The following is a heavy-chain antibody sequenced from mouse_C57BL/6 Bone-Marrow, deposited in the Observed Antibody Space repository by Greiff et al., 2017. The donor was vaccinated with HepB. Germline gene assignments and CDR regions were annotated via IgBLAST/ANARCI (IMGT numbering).Heavy chain of an antibody. CDR3: ARTGSATTVVDYFGD. CDR2: IYPGDGDT. Sequence: VQGVESGPELVKPGASVKISCKASGYAFSSSWMNWVKQRPGKGLEWIGRIYPGDGDTNYNGKFKGKATLTADKSSSTAYMQLSSLTSEDSAVYFCARTGSATTVVDYFGDWGKGTTLTVSS. V-gene: IGHV1-82*01. CDR1: GYAFSSSW. J-gene: IGHJ2*01. D-gene: IGHD1-1*01.